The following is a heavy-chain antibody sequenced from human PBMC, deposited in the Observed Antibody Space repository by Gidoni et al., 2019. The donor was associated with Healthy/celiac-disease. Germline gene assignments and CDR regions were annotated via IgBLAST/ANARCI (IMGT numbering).Heavy chain of an antibody. J-gene: IGHJ4*02. CDR2: ISAYNGNT. Sequence: QVQLVQSGAEVKKPGASVKVSCQASGYTFTSSGISWVRQAPGQGLEWMGWISAYNGNTNYAQKLQGRVTMTTDTSTSTAYMELRSLRSDDTAVYYCAREPLRYCSGGSCLNKLDYWGQGTLVTVSS. V-gene: IGHV1-18*01. CDR3: AREPLRYCSGGSCLNKLDY. D-gene: IGHD2-15*01. CDR1: GYTFTSSG.